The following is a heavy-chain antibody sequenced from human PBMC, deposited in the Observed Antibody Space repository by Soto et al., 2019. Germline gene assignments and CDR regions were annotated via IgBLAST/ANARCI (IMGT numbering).Heavy chain of an antibody. V-gene: IGHV3-23*01. J-gene: IGHJ6*03. Sequence: GGSLRLSCAASGFTFSSYAMSWVRQAPGKGLEWVSAISGSGGSTYYADSVKGRFTISRDNSKNTLYLQMNSLRAEDTAVYYCANHMMDYGDYEGGDYYYYMDVWGKGTTVTVSS. CDR2: ISGSGGST. D-gene: IGHD4-17*01. CDR3: ANHMMDYGDYEGGDYYYYMDV. CDR1: GFTFSSYA.